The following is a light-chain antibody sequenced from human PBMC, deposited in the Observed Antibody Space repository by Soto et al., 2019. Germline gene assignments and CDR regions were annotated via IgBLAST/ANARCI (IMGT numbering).Light chain of an antibody. CDR1: QSVSSSY. V-gene: IGKV3-20*01. Sequence: IVLSQSPGARYLSPGEGATLSCRASQSVSSSYLAWYQQKPGQAPRLLIYGASSRATGIPDRFSGSGSGTDFTLTISRLEPEDFAVYYCQQYGSSPSTFGQGTRLEIK. J-gene: IGKJ5*01. CDR3: QQYGSSPST. CDR2: GAS.